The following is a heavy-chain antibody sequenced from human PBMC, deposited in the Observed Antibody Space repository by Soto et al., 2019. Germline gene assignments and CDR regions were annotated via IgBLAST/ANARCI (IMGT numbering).Heavy chain of an antibody. D-gene: IGHD4-17*01. J-gene: IGHJ3*02. Sequence: EVQLLESGGGLVQPGGSLRLSCAASGFTFSSYAMSWVRQAPGKGLEWVSAISGSGVGTYYADSVKGRFTISRDNSKNTLYLQMNSLRAEEPAVYYCAKCMTTVTTFPFDIWGQGTMVSVSS. CDR1: GFTFSSYA. V-gene: IGHV3-23*01. CDR3: AKCMTTVTTFPFDI. CDR2: ISGSGVGT.